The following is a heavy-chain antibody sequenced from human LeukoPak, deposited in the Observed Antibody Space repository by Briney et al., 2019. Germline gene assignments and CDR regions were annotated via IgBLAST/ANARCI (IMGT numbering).Heavy chain of an antibody. V-gene: IGHV2-5*02. CDR2: IYWDDDK. J-gene: IGHJ3*02. CDR1: GFSLSTSGLG. D-gene: IGHD4-23*01. CDR3: ARVVTPAPEFGAFDI. Sequence: SGPTLVKPTQTLTLTCSFSGFSLSTSGLGVGWFRQPPGKALEWLALIYWDDDKDYSPSLKSRLTITKDTSKNQVVLTMTNMDPVDTATFYCARVVTPAPEFGAFDIWGQGTKVTVSS.